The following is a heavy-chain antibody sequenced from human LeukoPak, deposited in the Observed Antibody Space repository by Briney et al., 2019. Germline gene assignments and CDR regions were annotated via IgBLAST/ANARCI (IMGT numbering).Heavy chain of an antibody. D-gene: IGHD3-10*01. CDR1: GFTFSSYS. CDR3: ASDIGITMVRRVMGYSDC. Sequence: GGSLRLSCAASGFTFSSYSMNWVRQAPGKGLEWVSSISSSSSYIYYADSVKGRFTISRDNTKNTLYLQMNSLRAEDTAVYYCASDIGITMVRRVMGYSDCWGEGTLVTVSS. V-gene: IGHV3-21*01. CDR2: ISSSSSYI. J-gene: IGHJ4*02.